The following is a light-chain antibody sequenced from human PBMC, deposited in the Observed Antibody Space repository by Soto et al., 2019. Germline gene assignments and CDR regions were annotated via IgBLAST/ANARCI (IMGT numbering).Light chain of an antibody. V-gene: IGKV3-20*01. Sequence: IVLTQSPGPRSLSQGERATLSCRASQSVSSSYLAWYQQKPGQVPRLLMYAASRRATGIPDRFSGRGAGTDCTRTISRLEAEDVAVYYCQQSSSSPITFGQGTRLEIK. CDR1: QSVSSSY. J-gene: IGKJ5*01. CDR2: AAS. CDR3: QQSSSSPIT.